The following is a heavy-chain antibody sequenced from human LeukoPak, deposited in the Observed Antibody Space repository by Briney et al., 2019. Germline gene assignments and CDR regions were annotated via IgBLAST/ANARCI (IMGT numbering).Heavy chain of an antibody. V-gene: IGHV1-18*01. CDR3: ARDRNQLFDY. D-gene: IGHD2-2*01. CDR2: ITTYNGNT. J-gene: IGHJ4*02. Sequence: ASVKVSCKASTYTFTTTYGFSWVRQAPGQGLEWMGFITTYNGNTNYAQKFQDRITMTTDTSTSTTYMELRSPRSDDTAVYYCARDRNQLFDYWGQGTLVTVSS. CDR1: TYTFTTTYG.